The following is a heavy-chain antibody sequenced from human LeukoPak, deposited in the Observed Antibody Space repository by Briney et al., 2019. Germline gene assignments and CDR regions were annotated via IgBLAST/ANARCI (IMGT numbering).Heavy chain of an antibody. CDR1: GFTFSSYA. Sequence: PGGSLRLSCAASGFTFSSYAMSWVRQAPGKGLEWVSAIGGSGISIYYADSVKGRFTISRDNSKNTVYLQMNSLRAEDTAVYYCALEGSGYDSRAPEHYWGQGTLVTVSS. V-gene: IGHV3-23*01. J-gene: IGHJ4*02. CDR2: IGGSGISI. D-gene: IGHD3-22*01. CDR3: ALEGSGYDSRAPEHY.